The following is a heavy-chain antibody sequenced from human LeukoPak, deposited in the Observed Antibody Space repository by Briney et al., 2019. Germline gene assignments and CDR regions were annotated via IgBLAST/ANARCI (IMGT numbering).Heavy chain of an antibody. Sequence: PSETLSLTCAVSGYSISSGYYWGWIRQPPGKGLEWIGTIYHSGSTYYNPSLKSRVTISVDTSKNQFSPKLNSVTAADTAVYYCARVIGGWTKAPFDYWGQGTLVTVSS. V-gene: IGHV4-38-2*01. D-gene: IGHD6-19*01. CDR1: GYSISSGYY. CDR2: IYHSGST. J-gene: IGHJ4*02. CDR3: ARVIGGWTKAPFDY.